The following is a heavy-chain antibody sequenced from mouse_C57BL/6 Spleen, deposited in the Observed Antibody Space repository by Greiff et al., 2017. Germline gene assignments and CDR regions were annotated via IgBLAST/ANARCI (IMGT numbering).Heavy chain of an antibody. Sequence: VQLKESGPGLVKPSQSLSLTCSVTGYSITSGYYWNWIRQFPGNKLEWMGYISYDGSNNYNPSLKNRISITRDTSKNQFFLKLNSVTTEDTATYYCARDGGTTVSWYFDVWGTGTTVTVSS. CDR2: ISYDGSN. D-gene: IGHD1-1*01. CDR1: GYSITSGYY. V-gene: IGHV3-6*01. J-gene: IGHJ1*03. CDR3: ARDGGTTVSWYFDV.